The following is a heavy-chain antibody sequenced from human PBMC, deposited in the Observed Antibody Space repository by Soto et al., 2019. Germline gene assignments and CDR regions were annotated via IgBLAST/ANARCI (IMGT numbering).Heavy chain of an antibody. Sequence: SETLSLTCTVSGGSISSFYWSWIRQPPGKGLEWIGYIYYSGSTYYNPPLESRVTISVDTSKNQFSLRLSSVTAADTAVYYCAREVVEPAAMGNHYYYMDVWGKGTTVTVSS. CDR1: GGSISSFY. V-gene: IGHV4-59*01. CDR3: AREVVEPAAMGNHYYYMDV. J-gene: IGHJ6*03. CDR2: IYYSGST. D-gene: IGHD2-2*01.